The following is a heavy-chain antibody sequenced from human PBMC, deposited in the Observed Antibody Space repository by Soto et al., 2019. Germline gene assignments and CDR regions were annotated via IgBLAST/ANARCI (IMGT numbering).Heavy chain of an antibody. Sequence: SVTLSRTCTVSGGSVSSGNYYWSWILQPPGKGLEWIGYIYCIGITNYNPSLKSRLTISGDTSKNHFSLKVSSVTAADTAVFYCARGTSWQLPFDYWGQRTLVTVSS. CDR2: IYCIGIT. CDR3: ARGTSWQLPFDY. J-gene: IGHJ4*02. D-gene: IGHD6-13*01. CDR1: GGSVSSGNYY. V-gene: IGHV4-61*03.